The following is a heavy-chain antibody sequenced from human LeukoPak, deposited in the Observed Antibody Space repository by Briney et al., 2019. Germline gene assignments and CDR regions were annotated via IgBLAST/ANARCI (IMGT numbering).Heavy chain of an antibody. CDR3: ARFSSGWSPSGFDY. V-gene: IGHV3-11*04. Sequence: GGSLRLSCAASGFMFSDYYMSWIRQAPGKGLELILYISSSGITTHNADSVKGRFTISRDNAKNTLYLQMNSLRVEDTAVYYCARFSSGWSPSGFDYWGQGTLVTVSS. J-gene: IGHJ4*02. CDR2: ISSSGITT. D-gene: IGHD6-19*01. CDR1: GFMFSDYY.